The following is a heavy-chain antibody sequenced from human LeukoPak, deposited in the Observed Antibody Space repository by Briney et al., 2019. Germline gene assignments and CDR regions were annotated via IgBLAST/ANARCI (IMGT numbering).Heavy chain of an antibody. Sequence: PGGSLRLSCAASGFTFSSYWMSWVRQAPGKGLEWVANIKQDGSEKYYVDSVKGRFTISRDNAKNSLYLQMNSLRAEDTAVYYCARDSPCYDILTGYYPERDFDYWGQGTLVTVSS. D-gene: IGHD3-9*01. CDR1: GFTFSSYW. CDR2: IKQDGSEK. V-gene: IGHV3-7*01. J-gene: IGHJ4*02. CDR3: ARDSPCYDILTGYYPERDFDY.